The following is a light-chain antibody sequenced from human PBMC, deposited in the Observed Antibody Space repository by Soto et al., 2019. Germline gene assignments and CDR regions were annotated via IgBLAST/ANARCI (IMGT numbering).Light chain of an antibody. CDR2: EGS. CDR1: SSDVGIYNF. V-gene: IGLV2-23*01. CDR3: CSYAGSSTWV. J-gene: IGLJ2*01. Sequence: QSALTQPASVSGSPGQSITISCTGTSSDVGIYNFVSWYQQHPAKAPKLLIYEGSKRPSGVSNRFSGSKSGNTASLTISGLQPEDEADYYCCSYAGSSTWVFGGGTKLTVL.